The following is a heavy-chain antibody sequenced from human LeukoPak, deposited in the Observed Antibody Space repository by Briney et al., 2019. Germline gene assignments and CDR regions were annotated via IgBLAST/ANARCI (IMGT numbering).Heavy chain of an antibody. J-gene: IGHJ4*02. CDR2: ISGSGGST. D-gene: IGHD1/OR15-1a*01. Sequence: PGGSLRLACAASGFTFSSYAMSWVRQAPGKRLEWVSAISGSGGSTYYADSVKGRFTISRDDSKNTLYLQMNSLRAEDTAVYYCAKVSSSSWNNYFDYWGQGILVTVSP. CDR1: GFTFSSYA. V-gene: IGHV3-23*01. CDR3: AKVSSSSWNNYFDY.